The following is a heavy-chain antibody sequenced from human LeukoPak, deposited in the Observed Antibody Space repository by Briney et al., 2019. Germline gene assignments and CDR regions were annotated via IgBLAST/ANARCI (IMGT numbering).Heavy chain of an antibody. Sequence: GGSLRLSCAASGFTFSSYSMNWVRQAPGKGLEWVSAISGSGGSTYYADSVKGRFTISRDNSKNTLYLQMNSLRAEDTAVYYCATLRFLEWLSDYWGQGTLVTVSS. CDR1: GFTFSSYS. V-gene: IGHV3-23*01. CDR3: ATLRFLEWLSDY. J-gene: IGHJ4*02. CDR2: ISGSGGST. D-gene: IGHD3-3*01.